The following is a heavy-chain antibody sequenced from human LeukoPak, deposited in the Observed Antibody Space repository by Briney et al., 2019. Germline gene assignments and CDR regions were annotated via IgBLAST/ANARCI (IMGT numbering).Heavy chain of an antibody. V-gene: IGHV4-59*01. CDR3: ARGRVSSSTWYSTYYYYFYMDV. Sequence: SETLSLTCSVSGGSISGYYWTWIRQPPGKGLEWIGCVDHTGSTNFNPSLNGRVSISRDTTKNLFSLRLRSVTAADTAVYFCARGRVSSSTWYSTYYYYFYMDVWGKGTTVTVSS. J-gene: IGHJ6*03. D-gene: IGHD1-1*01. CDR2: VDHTGST. CDR1: GGSISGYY.